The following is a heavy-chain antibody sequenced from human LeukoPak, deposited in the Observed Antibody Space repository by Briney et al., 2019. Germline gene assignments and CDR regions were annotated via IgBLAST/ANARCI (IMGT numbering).Heavy chain of an antibody. CDR3: ARDGYSSGWYPRAHPYIWFDP. CDR1: GDSVSSNSAA. Sequence: SQTLSLTCAISGDSVSSNSAAWNWIRQSPSRGLEWLVRTYYRSKWYNDYAVSVKSRITINPDTSKNQFSLQLNSVSPEDTAVYYCARDGYSSGWYPRAHPYIWFDPWGQGTLVTVSS. V-gene: IGHV6-1*01. J-gene: IGHJ5*02. CDR2: TYYRSKWYN. D-gene: IGHD6-19*01.